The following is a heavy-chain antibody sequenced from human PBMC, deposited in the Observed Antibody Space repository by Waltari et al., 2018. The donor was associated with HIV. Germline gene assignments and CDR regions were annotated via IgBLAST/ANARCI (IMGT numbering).Heavy chain of an antibody. CDR3: TRDTPGGRRRPPDC. Sequence: FRQAPGKGLEWVSFIRSKAYGGTTEYAASLKGRFTISRDDSKGIAYLQMGTLKTEDTAVYFCTRDTPGGRRRPPDCWGQGTLVTVSS. D-gene: IGHD3-16*01. CDR2: IRSKAYGGTT. V-gene: IGHV3-49*03. J-gene: IGHJ4*02.